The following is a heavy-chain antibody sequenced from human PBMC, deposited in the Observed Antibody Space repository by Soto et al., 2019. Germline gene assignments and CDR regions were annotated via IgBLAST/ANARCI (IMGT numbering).Heavy chain of an antibody. CDR1: HYTFTTYT. Sequence: GASVKVSCKASHYTFTTYTITWVRQAPGQGLEWVGWIGPNSGNTNFAQKFQGRVRMTTDTSTSTAYMELSSLRSDDTAVYYCAREFNWNYGDGYNWFDPWGQGTLVTVSS. D-gene: IGHD1-7*01. CDR3: AREFNWNYGDGYNWFDP. CDR2: IGPNSGNT. V-gene: IGHV1-18*04. J-gene: IGHJ5*02.